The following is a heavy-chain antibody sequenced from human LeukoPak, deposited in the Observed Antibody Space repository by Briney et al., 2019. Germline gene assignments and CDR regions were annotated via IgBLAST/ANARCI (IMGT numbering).Heavy chain of an antibody. CDR1: GFTFSYFE. Sequence: PGGSLRLSCAASGFTFSYFEMNWVRQAPGKGLELVSYISSSGSPKYYADSVKGRFTISRDNSKNTLYLQMNSLRAEDTAVYYCAKWDTYYDSSGYYFYWGQGTLVTVSS. CDR3: AKWDTYYDSSGYYFY. J-gene: IGHJ4*02. D-gene: IGHD3-22*01. CDR2: ISSSGSPK. V-gene: IGHV3-48*03.